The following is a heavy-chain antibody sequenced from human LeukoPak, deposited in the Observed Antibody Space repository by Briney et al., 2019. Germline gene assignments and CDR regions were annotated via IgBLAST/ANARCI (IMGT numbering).Heavy chain of an antibody. V-gene: IGHV4-34*01. CDR2: INHSGST. J-gene: IGHJ4*02. CDR1: GGSFSGYY. Sequence: SETLSLTCAVYGGSFSGYYWSWIRQPPGKGLEWTGEINHSGSTNYNPSLKSRVTISVDTSKNQFSLKLSSVTAADTAVYYCARVSHYYDSSGYRLPDYLGQGTLVTVSS. CDR3: ARVSHYYDSSGYRLPDY. D-gene: IGHD3-22*01.